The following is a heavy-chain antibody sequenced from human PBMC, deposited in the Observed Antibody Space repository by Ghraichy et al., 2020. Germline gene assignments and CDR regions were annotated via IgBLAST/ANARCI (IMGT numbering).Heavy chain of an antibody. CDR1: GFTFSSNW. D-gene: IGHD3-9*01. V-gene: IGHV3-7*03. J-gene: IGHJ4*02. CDR2: IKQDGSEK. CDR3: ARELRFSYYDILTGSQSRFDY. Sequence: GESLNISCAASGFTFSSNWMSWVRQAPGKGLEWVANIKQDGSEKYYVDSGKGRFTISRDNAKNSLYLQMNSLRAEDTAVYYCARELRFSYYDILTGSQSRFDYWGQGTLVTVSS.